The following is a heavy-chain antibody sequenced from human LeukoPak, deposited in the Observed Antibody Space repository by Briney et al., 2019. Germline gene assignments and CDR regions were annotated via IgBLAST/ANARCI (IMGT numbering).Heavy chain of an antibody. CDR2: IYYTGST. CDR1: GASISGGTYY. D-gene: IGHD1-26*01. CDR3: ARRGGSGRAFDY. J-gene: IGHJ4*02. V-gene: IGHV4-39*01. Sequence: SETLSLTCSGSGASISGGTYYWGWMRQPPGKGREWIGSIYYTGSTYDNPSLKSRVTISVDTSKNQFSLKLSSVTAADTAVYYCARRGGSGRAFDYWGQGTLVTVSS.